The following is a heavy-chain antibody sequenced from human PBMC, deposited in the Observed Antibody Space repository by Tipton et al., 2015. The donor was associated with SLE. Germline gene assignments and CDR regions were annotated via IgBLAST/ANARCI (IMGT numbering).Heavy chain of an antibody. V-gene: IGHV5-51*03. Sequence: QSGAEVKKPGESLKISCKGSGYSFTSYWIGWGRQMPGKGLEWMGIIYPGDSGTRYSPSFQGQVTISADKSISTAYLQWSSLKASDTAMYYCARLRGYSSGWRWYFDLWGRGTLVTVSS. CDR1: GYSFTSYW. D-gene: IGHD6-19*01. CDR3: ARLRGYSSGWRWYFDL. J-gene: IGHJ2*01. CDR2: IYPGDSGT.